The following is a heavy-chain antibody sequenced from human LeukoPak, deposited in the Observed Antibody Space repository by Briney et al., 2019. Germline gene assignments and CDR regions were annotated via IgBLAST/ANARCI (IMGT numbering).Heavy chain of an antibody. J-gene: IGHJ2*01. CDR1: GGSFSGYF. V-gene: IGHV4-34*01. D-gene: IGHD2-21*02. CDR2: INHSGST. CDR3: ARLRDGDDCCDFDL. Sequence: SETLSLTCAVSGGSFSGYFWSWIRQPPGKGLEWIGEINHSGSTNYNPSLKSRVTTSVDTSKKQFSLKLSSVTAADTAVYYCARLRDGDDCCDFDLWGRGTLVTVFS.